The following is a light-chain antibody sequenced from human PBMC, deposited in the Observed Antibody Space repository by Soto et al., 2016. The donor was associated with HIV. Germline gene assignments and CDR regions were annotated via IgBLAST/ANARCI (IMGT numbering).Light chain of an antibody. V-gene: IGKV1-39*01. CDR2: AAS. CDR3: QQSYSSPLT. CDR1: QMINSY. Sequence: DIQMTQPPSSLSAYIGDRVTITCRASQMINSYLNWYQQKPGKAPKLLIYAASSLHVGVPSRFTGSGSGTDFTLTISSLQPEDFATYYCQQSYSSPLTFGGGTKVEIK. J-gene: IGKJ4*01.